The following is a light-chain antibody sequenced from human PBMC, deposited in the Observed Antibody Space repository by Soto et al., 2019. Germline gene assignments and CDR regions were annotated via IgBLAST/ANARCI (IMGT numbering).Light chain of an antibody. Sequence: QLVLTQSPSASASLGASVKLTCTLSSGHSSYAIAWHQQQPEKGPRYLMKLNSDGSHSKGDGIPDRFSGSSSGAERYLTISSLQSEDEAEYSCQTWGSGIQIFGGGTKLTVL. J-gene: IGLJ2*01. V-gene: IGLV4-69*01. CDR2: LNSDGSH. CDR3: QTWGSGIQI. CDR1: SGHSSYA.